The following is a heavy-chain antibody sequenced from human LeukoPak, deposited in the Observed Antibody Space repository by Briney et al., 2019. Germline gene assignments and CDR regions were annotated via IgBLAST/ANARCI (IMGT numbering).Heavy chain of an antibody. V-gene: IGHV1-2*02. J-gene: IGHJ3*02. Sequence: ASVKVSCKASGYTFTDFYIHWVRQGPGQGLEWMGWINPKSGAANYAQKFQGRFTMTRDTSITTAYMELSRLRSDDTAVYYCATERPSYDRAFDIWGQGTMVTVSS. CDR2: INPKSGAA. CDR3: ATERPSYDRAFDI. D-gene: IGHD3-22*01. CDR1: GYTFTDFY.